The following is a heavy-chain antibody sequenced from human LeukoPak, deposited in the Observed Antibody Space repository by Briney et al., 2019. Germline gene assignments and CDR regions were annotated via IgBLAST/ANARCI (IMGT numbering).Heavy chain of an antibody. D-gene: IGHD5-24*01. Sequence: GGSLRLSCAASGFTFSSYSMNWVRQAPGKGLEWVSSISSSSSYIYYADSVKGRFTISRDDAKNSLYLQMTGLRAEDTAVYYCARDGYNTIDYWGQGTLVTVSS. J-gene: IGHJ4*02. CDR2: ISSSSSYI. CDR3: ARDGYNTIDY. V-gene: IGHV3-21*04. CDR1: GFTFSSYS.